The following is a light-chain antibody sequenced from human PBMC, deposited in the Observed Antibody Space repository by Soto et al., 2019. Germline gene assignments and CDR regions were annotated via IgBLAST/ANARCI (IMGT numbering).Light chain of an antibody. J-gene: IGKJ4*01. CDR2: GAS. V-gene: IGKV3-20*01. Sequence: EIVLTQSPGTLSLSPGERATLSCRASQSVSSSYLAWYQQKPGQAPRLLIYGASSRATGIPDRFSGSGSGTDFTLTISRLEPEDFAVYYCQQYCRVLTFGGGTQVEIK. CDR3: QQYCRVLT. CDR1: QSVSSSY.